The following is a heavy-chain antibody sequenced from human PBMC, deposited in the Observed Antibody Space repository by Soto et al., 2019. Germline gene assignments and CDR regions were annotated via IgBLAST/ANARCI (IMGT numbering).Heavy chain of an antibody. CDR2: INSDGSST. CDR3: ARERSYDYIWGSYRFGHDAFDI. CDR1: GFTFSSYW. Sequence: EVQLVESGGGLVQPGGSLRLSCAASGFTFSSYWMHWVRQAPGKGLVWVSRINSDGSSTSYADSVKGRFTISRDNAKNTLYLQMNSLRAEYTAVYYCARERSYDYIWGSYRFGHDAFDIWGQGTMVTVSS. D-gene: IGHD3-16*02. J-gene: IGHJ3*02. V-gene: IGHV3-74*01.